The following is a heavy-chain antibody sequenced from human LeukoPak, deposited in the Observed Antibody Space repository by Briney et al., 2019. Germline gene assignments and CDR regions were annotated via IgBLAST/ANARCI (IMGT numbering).Heavy chain of an antibody. Sequence: GGSLRLSCAASGFTFSSYGMHWVRQAPGKGLEWVAVISYDGSNKYYADSVKGRFTISRDNSKNTLYLEMNSLRAEDTAVYYCAKLGRSSYYYDSSGYYLQGPRHDYWGQGTLVTVSS. CDR2: ISYDGSNK. J-gene: IGHJ4*02. CDR1: GFTFSSYG. D-gene: IGHD3-22*01. V-gene: IGHV3-30*18. CDR3: AKLGRSSYYYDSSGYYLQGPRHDY.